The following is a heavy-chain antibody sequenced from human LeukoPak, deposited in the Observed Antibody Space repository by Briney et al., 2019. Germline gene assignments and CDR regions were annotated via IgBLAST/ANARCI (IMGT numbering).Heavy chain of an antibody. V-gene: IGHV4-34*01. D-gene: IGHD2-2*01. Sequence: SETLSLTCTVSGGSISSYYWSWIRQPPGKGLEWIGEINHSGSTNYNPSLKSRVTISVDTSKNQFSLKLSSVTAADTAVYYCARSIVVVPPTWYYYYGMDVWGQGTTVTVSS. CDR2: INHSGST. J-gene: IGHJ6*02. CDR3: ARSIVVVPPTWYYYYGMDV. CDR1: GGSISSYY.